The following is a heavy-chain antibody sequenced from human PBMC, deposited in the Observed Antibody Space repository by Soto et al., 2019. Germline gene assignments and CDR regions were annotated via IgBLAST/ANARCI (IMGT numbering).Heavy chain of an antibody. J-gene: IGHJ5*02. CDR1: GGSVSSGSYY. CDR3: ARVLPYYDFWSGTLGGWFDP. Sequence: SETLSLTCTVSGGSVSSGSYYWSWIRQPPGKGLEWIGYIYYSGSTNYNPSLKSRVTISVDTSKNQFSLKLSSVTAADTAVYYCARVLPYYDFWSGTLGGWFDPWGQGTLVTVSS. D-gene: IGHD3-3*01. V-gene: IGHV4-61*01. CDR2: IYYSGST.